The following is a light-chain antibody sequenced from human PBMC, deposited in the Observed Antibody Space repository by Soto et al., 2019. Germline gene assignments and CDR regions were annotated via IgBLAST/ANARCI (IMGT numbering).Light chain of an antibody. CDR1: SSNIGSNT. Sequence: QSVLTQPPSASGTPGQRVTISCSGSSSNIGSNTVSWYHQLPGTAPKLLIYSNNQRPSGVPDRFSGSKSGTSASLAISGLQSEDEADYYCAAWDDRLNGHVFGTGTKVTV. J-gene: IGLJ1*01. CDR3: AAWDDRLNGHV. CDR2: SNN. V-gene: IGLV1-44*01.